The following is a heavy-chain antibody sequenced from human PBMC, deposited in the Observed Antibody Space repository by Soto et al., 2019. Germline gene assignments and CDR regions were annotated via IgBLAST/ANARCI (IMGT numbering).Heavy chain of an antibody. CDR2: ISGTGGRT. CDR3: ARAYSGRLPRRADYYYALDV. V-gene: IGHV3-23*01. CDR1: GFKFSNYA. Sequence: GGSLRLSCAASGFKFSNYAMSWVRQAPGKGLEWVSGISGTGGRTYLADSVKGRFTISRENARNSMFLQMNSVTVGDTAVYYCARAYSGRLPRRADYYYALDVWGQGTMVTV. J-gene: IGHJ6*02. D-gene: IGHD2-15*01.